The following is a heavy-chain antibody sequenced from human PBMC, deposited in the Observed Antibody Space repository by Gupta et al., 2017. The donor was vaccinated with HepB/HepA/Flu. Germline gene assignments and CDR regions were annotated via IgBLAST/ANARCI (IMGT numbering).Heavy chain of an antibody. D-gene: IGHD3-10*01. J-gene: IGHJ3*02. Sequence: EVQLVESGGGLVQPGGSLRLPCAASGFTFRSYYMHWVRQAPGKGLVWVSRINTDGSNRSYADSVKGRFTISRDNAKNTLYLQMNSLSAEDTAIYYCASYYGSGSPLDIWGQGTTVTVSS. CDR1: GFTFRSYY. CDR2: INTDGSNR. V-gene: IGHV3-74*01. CDR3: ASYYGSGSPLDI.